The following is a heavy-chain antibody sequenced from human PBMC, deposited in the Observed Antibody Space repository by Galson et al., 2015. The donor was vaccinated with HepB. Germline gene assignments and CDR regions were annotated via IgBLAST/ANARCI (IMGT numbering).Heavy chain of an antibody. D-gene: IGHD3-22*01. V-gene: IGHV1-18*01. CDR1: GYTFTSYG. J-gene: IGHJ5*02. CDR2: ISAYNGNT. CDR3: ARVYYYDSSGYYRGNWFDP. Sequence: SVKVSCKASGYTFTSYGISWVRQAPGQGLEWMGWISAYNGNTNYAQKLQGRVTMTTDTSTSTAYMELRSLRSDDTAVYYCARVYYYDSSGYYRGNWFDPWGQGTLVTVSS.